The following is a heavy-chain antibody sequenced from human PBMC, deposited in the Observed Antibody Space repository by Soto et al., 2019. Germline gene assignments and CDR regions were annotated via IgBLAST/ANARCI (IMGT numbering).Heavy chain of an antibody. Sequence: QVQLEQSGAEVKKPGSSVKVSCKASGGTFRTAAISWVRQAPGQGLEWMGGIMPVFRTPDYAQKFQGRVTITADGSTNTAYMELSGLRSDDTAVYYCARDNYRPQLGGNYYYILDVWGQGTTITVSS. CDR3: ARDNYRPQLGGNYYYILDV. CDR1: GGTFRTAA. D-gene: IGHD3-10*01. J-gene: IGHJ6*02. V-gene: IGHV1-69*12. CDR2: IMPVFRTP.